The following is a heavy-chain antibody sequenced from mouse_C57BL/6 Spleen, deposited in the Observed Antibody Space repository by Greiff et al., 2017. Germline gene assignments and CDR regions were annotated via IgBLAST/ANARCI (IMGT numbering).Heavy chain of an antibody. CDR1: GYTFTSYW. V-gene: IGHV1-55*01. Sequence: QVQLQQPGAELVKPGASVKMSCKASGYTFTSYWITWVKQRPGQGLEWIGDIYPGSGSTNYNEKFKSKATLTVDTSSSTAYMQLSSLTSEDSAVYYCARTAGVATEAMDCWGQGTTVTVA. CDR3: ARTAGVATEAMDC. J-gene: IGHJ4*01. D-gene: IGHD1-1*01. CDR2: IYPGSGST.